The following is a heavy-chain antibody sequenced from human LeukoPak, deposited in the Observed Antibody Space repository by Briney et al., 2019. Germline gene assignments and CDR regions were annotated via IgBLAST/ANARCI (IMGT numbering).Heavy chain of an antibody. J-gene: IGHJ4*02. CDR3: ARGGRATPLY. Sequence: ASVKVSCKASGYTFTSYPMHWVRQAPGQRLEWMGWINPGDGNTKYSQKFQGRVTITRDTSASTAYMELSSLRSEDTAVYYCARGGRATPLYWGQGTLVTVSS. CDR1: GYTFTSYP. CDR2: INPGDGNT. D-gene: IGHD1-26*01. V-gene: IGHV1-3*01.